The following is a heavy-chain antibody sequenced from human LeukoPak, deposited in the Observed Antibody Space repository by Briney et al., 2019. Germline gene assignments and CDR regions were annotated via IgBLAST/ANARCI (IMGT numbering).Heavy chain of an antibody. J-gene: IGHJ3*02. V-gene: IGHV4-39*01. CDR1: GGSISSSSYY. D-gene: IGHD5-24*01. CDR2: INYSGST. CDR3: ARRDFRRDGYNYIGDVFDM. Sequence: RASETLSLTCTVSGGSISSSSYYWSWIRQPPGKGLEWIASINYSGSTYYNPSHKSRVTISVDTSKNQFSLKLSSVTAADTAVYYCARRDFRRDGYNYIGDVFDMWGQGTMVTVSS.